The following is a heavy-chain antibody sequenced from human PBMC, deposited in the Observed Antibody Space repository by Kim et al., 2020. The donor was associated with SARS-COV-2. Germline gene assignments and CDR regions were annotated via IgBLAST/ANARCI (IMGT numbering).Heavy chain of an antibody. CDR2: INHSGST. J-gene: IGHJ6*02. CDR3: ARVRHRGIVLMVYAIPGYYGMDV. V-gene: IGHV4-34*01. CDR1: GGSFSGYY. D-gene: IGHD2-8*01. Sequence: SETLSLTCAVYGGSFSGYYWSWIRQPPGKGLEWIGEINHSGSTNYNPSLKSRVTISVDTSKNQFSLKLSSVTAADTAVYYCARVRHRGIVLMVYAIPGYYGMDVWGQGTTVTVSS.